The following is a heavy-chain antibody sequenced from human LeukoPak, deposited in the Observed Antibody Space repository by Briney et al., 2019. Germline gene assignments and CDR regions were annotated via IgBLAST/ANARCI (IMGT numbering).Heavy chain of an antibody. CDR2: ISYDGSNK. CDR3: ARGRYYLDS. CDR1: GFTFSSYA. V-gene: IGHV3-30-3*01. J-gene: IGHJ4*02. D-gene: IGHD4-17*01. Sequence: GGSLRLSCAASGFTFSSYAMHWVRQAPGKGLEWVAVISYDGSNKYYADSVKGRFTISRDNSKNTLYLQMNSLRAEDTAVYYCARGRYYLDSWGQGTLVTVSS.